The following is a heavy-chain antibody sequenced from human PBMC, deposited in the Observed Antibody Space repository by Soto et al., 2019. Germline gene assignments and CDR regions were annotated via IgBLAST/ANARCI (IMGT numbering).Heavy chain of an antibody. CDR1: GFTFSSYW. V-gene: IGHV3-7*03. CDR3: ARLRTVVITDYNYFDY. D-gene: IGHD3-22*01. Sequence: PGGSLRLSCAASGFTFSSYWMSWVRQAPGKGLEWVANIKQDGSEKYYVDSVKGRFTISRDNAKNSLYLQMNSLRAEDTAVYYCARLRTVVITDYNYFDYGGQGTLVTVSS. CDR2: IKQDGSEK. J-gene: IGHJ4*02.